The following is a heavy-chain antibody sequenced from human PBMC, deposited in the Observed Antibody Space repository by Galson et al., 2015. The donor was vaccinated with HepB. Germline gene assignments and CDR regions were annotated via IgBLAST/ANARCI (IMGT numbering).Heavy chain of an antibody. Sequence: ETLSLTCTVSGGSIVSSSHYWGWIRQPPGKGLEWIGRIYYGGSGTTLYNPSLRSRVTISVDPSKNQFSLELKSVTAADTADYYCARPRYCSSATCTAAFDYWGQGTLVTVSS. CDR1: GGSIVSSSHY. D-gene: IGHD2-2*01. CDR2: IYYGGSGTT. J-gene: IGHJ4*02. CDR3: ARPRYCSSATCTAAFDY. V-gene: IGHV4-39*01.